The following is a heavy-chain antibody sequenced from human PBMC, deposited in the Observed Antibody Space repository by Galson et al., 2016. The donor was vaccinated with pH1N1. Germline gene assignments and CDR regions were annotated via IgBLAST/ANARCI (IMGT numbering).Heavy chain of an antibody. V-gene: IGHV4-59*01. J-gene: IGHJ4*01. CDR3: ARVLPPYRSLIDY. D-gene: IGHD6-13*01. CDR1: GDSINNSY. CDR2: IYYTGTT. Sequence: ETLSLPCSVSGDSINNSYWTWIRQPPGKGLEWIGYIYYTGTTKYNPSLKSRVTISVDMSKNQFSLKLNSATAADTAMYYCARVLPPYRSLIDYWGQGTLGTASS.